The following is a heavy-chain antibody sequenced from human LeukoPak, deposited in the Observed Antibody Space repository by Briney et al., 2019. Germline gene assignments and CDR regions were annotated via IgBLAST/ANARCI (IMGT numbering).Heavy chain of an antibody. CDR1: GFTFRSYW. V-gene: IGHV3-7*03. CDR3: ASGLELDY. CDR2: IKQDGSEK. J-gene: IGHJ4*02. Sequence: GGSLRLSCAASGFTFRSYWMRWVRRAPGKGLEWVANIKQDGSEKNYVDSVKGRFTISRDNAKNSLYLQMNSLRAEDTAVYYCASGLELDYWGQGTLVTVSS.